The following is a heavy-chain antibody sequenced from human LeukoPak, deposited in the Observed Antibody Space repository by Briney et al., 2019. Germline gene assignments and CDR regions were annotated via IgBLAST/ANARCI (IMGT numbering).Heavy chain of an antibody. CDR2: ISAYNGNT. CDR3: ARYLYYDVLTGYYENMYYFDY. D-gene: IGHD3-9*01. CDR1: GYTFTSYG. J-gene: IGHJ4*02. Sequence: ASVKVSCKASGYTFTSYGISWVRQAPGQGLGWMGWISAYNGNTNYAQKLQGRVTMTTDTSASTAYMELRSLRSDDTAVYYCARYLYYDVLTGYYENMYYFDYWGQGTLVTVSS. V-gene: IGHV1-18*01.